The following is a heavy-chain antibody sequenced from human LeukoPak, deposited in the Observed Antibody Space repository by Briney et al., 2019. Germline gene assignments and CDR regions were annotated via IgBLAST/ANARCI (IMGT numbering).Heavy chain of an antibody. CDR1: GGTFSSYA. V-gene: IGHV1-69*01. CDR3: ARFGLGVSGYDFSDY. D-gene: IGHD5-12*01. CDR2: IIPIFGTA. J-gene: IGHJ4*02. Sequence: AVKVSCKASGGTFSSYAISWVRQAPGQGLEWMGGIIPIFGTANYAQKFQGRVTITADESTSTAYMELSSLRSEDTAVYYCARFGLGVSGYDFSDYWGQGTLVTVSS.